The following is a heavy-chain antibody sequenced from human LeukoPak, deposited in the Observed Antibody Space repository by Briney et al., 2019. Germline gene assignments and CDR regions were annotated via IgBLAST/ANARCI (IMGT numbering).Heavy chain of an antibody. V-gene: IGHV3-15*07. J-gene: IGHJ4*02. Sequence: PGGSLRLSCAASGFSFSDTWMNWVRQAPGKELEWVGLIKRKTDDGTTDYAAPEKGRFTISRDDSKNTLYLQMNSLKTEDTAVYYCTTQSGAWNFDYWGQGTLVTVSS. D-gene: IGHD1-1*01. CDR3: TTQSGAWNFDY. CDR2: IKRKTDDGTT. CDR1: GFSFSDTW.